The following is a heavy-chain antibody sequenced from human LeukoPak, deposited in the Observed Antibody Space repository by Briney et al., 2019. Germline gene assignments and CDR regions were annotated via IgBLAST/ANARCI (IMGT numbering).Heavy chain of an antibody. Sequence: PSETLSLTCTVFGGSISSYYWSWIRQPPGKGLEWIGEINHSGSTNYNPSLKSRVTISVDTSKNQFSLKLSSVTAADTAVYYCARLPSMVRGVMRGKNWFDPWGQGTLVTVSS. D-gene: IGHD3-10*01. J-gene: IGHJ5*02. CDR3: ARLPSMVRGVMRGKNWFDP. CDR1: GGSISSYY. V-gene: IGHV4-34*01. CDR2: INHSGST.